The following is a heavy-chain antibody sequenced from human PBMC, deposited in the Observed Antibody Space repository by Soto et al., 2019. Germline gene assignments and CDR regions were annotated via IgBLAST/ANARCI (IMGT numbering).Heavy chain of an antibody. Sequence: QVQLQQWGAGLLKPSETLSLTCAVYGGSFSGYYWSWIRQPPGKGLEWIGEINPSGTTNYTPSLKSSAPMSGDTPQSPFSLKMTSVTAAETAVYYWARGRDGGAAIWGQGTLVTVSS. D-gene: IGHD4-17*01. CDR2: INPSGTT. J-gene: IGHJ4*02. CDR3: ARGRDGGAAI. CDR1: GGSFSGYY. V-gene: IGHV4-34*01.